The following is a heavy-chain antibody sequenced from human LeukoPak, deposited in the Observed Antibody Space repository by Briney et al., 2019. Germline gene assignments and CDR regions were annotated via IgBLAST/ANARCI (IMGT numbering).Heavy chain of an antibody. CDR3: ARVTPSSGGYWYFDL. CDR2: IIPIFGTA. Sequence: SVKVSCKASGGTFSIYAISWVRQAPGQGLEWMGGIIPIFGTANYAQKFQGRVTITADESTSTAYMELSSLRSEDTAVYYCARVTPSSGGYWYFDLWGRGTLVTVSS. J-gene: IGHJ2*01. D-gene: IGHD6-25*01. CDR1: GGTFSIYA. V-gene: IGHV1-69*13.